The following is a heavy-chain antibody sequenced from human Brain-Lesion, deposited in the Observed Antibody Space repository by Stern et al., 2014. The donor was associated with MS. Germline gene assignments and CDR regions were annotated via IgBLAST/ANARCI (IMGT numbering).Heavy chain of an antibody. CDR1: GFTFDDYA. J-gene: IGHJ4*02. D-gene: IGHD1-14*01. CDR2: ISWNRCPI. V-gene: IGHV3-9*01. Sequence: EVQLVQSGGDLVQPGRSLRLSCAAFGFTFDDYAMHWVRQAPGKGLEWVAGISWNRCPIGYADSVKGRFPTSRDNAYSSLYLQMNSLKPEDTALYYCARDITGSSAYFAYWGQGTLVTVSS. CDR3: ARDITGSSAYFAY.